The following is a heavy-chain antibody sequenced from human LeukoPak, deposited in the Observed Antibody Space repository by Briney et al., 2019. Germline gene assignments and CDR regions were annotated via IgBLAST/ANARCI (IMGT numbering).Heavy chain of an antibody. D-gene: IGHD1-14*01. J-gene: IGHJ4*02. Sequence: SETLSLTCGVYGGSLSGYYWTWIRQPPGKGLEWIGEINHSGSTNYNPSLKSRVIMSVDTSKNQFSLKLNSVTAADTAVYYCARDADGIVEYWGQGTLVTVSS. CDR1: GGSLSGYY. V-gene: IGHV4-34*01. CDR2: INHSGST. CDR3: ARDADGIVEY.